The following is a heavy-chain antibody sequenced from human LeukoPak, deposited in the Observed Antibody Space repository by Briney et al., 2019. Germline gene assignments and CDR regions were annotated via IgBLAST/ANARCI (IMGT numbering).Heavy chain of an antibody. Sequence: SVKVSCKASGGTFSSYAISWVRQAPGQGLEWMGRIIPIFGTANYAQKFQGRVTITTDESTSTAYMELSSLRAEDTAVYYCAREWELLNGGLYYWGQGTLVTVSS. J-gene: IGHJ4*02. CDR1: GGTFSSYA. CDR2: IIPIFGTA. CDR3: AREWELLNGGLYY. D-gene: IGHD2-15*01. V-gene: IGHV1-69*05.